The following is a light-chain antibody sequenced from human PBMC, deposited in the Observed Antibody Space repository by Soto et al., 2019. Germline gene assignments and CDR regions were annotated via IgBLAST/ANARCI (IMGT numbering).Light chain of an antibody. J-gene: IGKJ3*01. Sequence: DIVMTQSPDSLAVSLGERATINCKSSQSVLYSSNNKNYLAWYQQKPGQPPKLLIYWASTRESGVPDRFSGSGYGTDFTLTSNSLQAEDVAAYYCQQYYSTPFAFGPGTKVDIK. CDR2: WAS. CDR1: QSVLYSSNNKNY. CDR3: QQYYSTPFA. V-gene: IGKV4-1*01.